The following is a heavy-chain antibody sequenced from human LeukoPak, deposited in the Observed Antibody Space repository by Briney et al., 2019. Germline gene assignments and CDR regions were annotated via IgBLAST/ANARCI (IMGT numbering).Heavy chain of an antibody. CDR2: ISAYNGNT. CDR3: ARDAGLRFLEWSNAFDI. D-gene: IGHD3-3*01. J-gene: IGHJ3*02. V-gene: IGHV1-18*01. Sequence: GASVKVSCKSSVYTFTSYGISWVRQAPGQGLEWMGWISAYNGNTNYAQKLQGRVTMTTDTSTSTAYMELRSLRSDDTAVYYCARDAGLRFLEWSNAFDIWGQGTMVTVSS. CDR1: VYTFTSYG.